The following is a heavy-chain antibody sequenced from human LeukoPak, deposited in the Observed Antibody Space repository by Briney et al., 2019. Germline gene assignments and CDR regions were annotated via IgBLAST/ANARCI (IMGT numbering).Heavy chain of an antibody. Sequence: GGSLRLSCAASGFTFSSYWMSWVRQAPGKGLEWVANINQDGSEKNYVDSVKGRFTISRDNAENSLDLQMNSLRAEDTAVYYCARDAYCSGGSCYIYWGQGTLATVSS. CDR1: GFTFSSYW. D-gene: IGHD2-15*01. CDR2: INQDGSEK. V-gene: IGHV3-7*01. CDR3: ARDAYCSGGSCYIY. J-gene: IGHJ4*02.